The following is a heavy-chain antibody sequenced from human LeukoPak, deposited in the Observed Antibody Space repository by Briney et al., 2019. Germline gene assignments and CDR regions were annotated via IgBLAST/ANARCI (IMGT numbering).Heavy chain of an antibody. CDR3: AGDPSYIATAINRFDP. Sequence: QAGGSLRLSCAASGFTFSSYSMNWVRQAPGKGLEWVSYISSSSSTIYYADSVKGRFTISRDNAKNSLYLQMNSLRAEDTAVYYCAGDPSYIATAINRFDPWGQGTLVTVSS. D-gene: IGHD6-13*01. V-gene: IGHV3-48*04. CDR1: GFTFSSYS. J-gene: IGHJ5*02. CDR2: ISSSSSTI.